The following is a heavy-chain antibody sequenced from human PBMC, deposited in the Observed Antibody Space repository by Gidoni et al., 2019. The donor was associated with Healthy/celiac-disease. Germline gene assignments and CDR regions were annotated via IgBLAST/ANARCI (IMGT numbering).Heavy chain of an antibody. CDR1: GFTFSSYG. CDR2: ISYDGSNK. D-gene: IGHD2-21*01. CDR3: AKDHGDFLWYFQH. J-gene: IGHJ1*01. V-gene: IGHV3-30*18. Sequence: QVQLVESGGGVVQPGRSLRLSCAASGFTFSSYGMHWVRQAPGKGLEWVAVISYDGSNKYYADSVKGRFTISRDNSKNTLYLQMNSLRAEDTAVYYCAKDHGDFLWYFQHWGQGTLVTVSS.